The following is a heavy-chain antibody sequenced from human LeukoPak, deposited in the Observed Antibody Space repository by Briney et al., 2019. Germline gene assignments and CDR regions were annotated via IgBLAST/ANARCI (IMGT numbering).Heavy chain of an antibody. CDR1: GGSISSGGYS. J-gene: IGHJ6*02. D-gene: IGHD2-2*02. V-gene: IGHV4-30-2*01. CDR3: ARRVPGAIYYYYYRMDV. CDR2: IYHSGST. Sequence: SQTLSLTCAVSGGSISSGGYSWSWIRQPPGKGLEWIGYIYHSGSTYYNPSLKSRVTISVDRSKNQFSLKLSSVTAADTAVYYCARRVPGAIYYYYYRMDVWGQGTTVTVSS.